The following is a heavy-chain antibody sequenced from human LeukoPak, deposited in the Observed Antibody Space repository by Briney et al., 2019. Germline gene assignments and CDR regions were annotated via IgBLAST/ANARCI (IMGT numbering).Heavy chain of an antibody. V-gene: IGHV3-48*04. J-gene: IGHJ5*02. CDR3: ARDPYGSGSFDP. Sequence: PGGSLRLSCAASGFTFSSYDMHWVRQAPGKGLEWGSYISSSGSTIYYADSVKGRFTIPRDNAKISLYLQMNSLSAEDMAVYYCARDPYGSGSFDPWGQGTLVTVSS. CDR2: ISSSGSTI. D-gene: IGHD3-10*01. CDR1: GFTFSSYD.